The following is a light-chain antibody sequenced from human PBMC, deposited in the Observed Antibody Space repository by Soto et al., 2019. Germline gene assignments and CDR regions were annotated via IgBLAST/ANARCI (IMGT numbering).Light chain of an antibody. Sequence: EIVLTQSPAPLPLSPGERCAPPSCASQSLSSIFLAWYQHIPGQPPRLLIDGSSTRAAGFPDRFSGSGSGTDFTLTIIRLEPEDFALYYCQQYDISPWTFGQGTKVDI. CDR3: QQYDISPWT. CDR2: GSS. J-gene: IGKJ1*01. V-gene: IGKV3-20*01. CDR1: QSLSSIF.